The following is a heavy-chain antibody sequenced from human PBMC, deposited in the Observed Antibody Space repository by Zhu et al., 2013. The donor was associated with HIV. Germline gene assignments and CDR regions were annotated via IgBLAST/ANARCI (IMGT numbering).Heavy chain of an antibody. CDR3: ARDVSQGGETYRWRGNWFDP. J-gene: IGHJ5*02. CDR1: GYTFTGYY. CDR2: INPTSAGT. Sequence: QVQLVQSGAEVKKPGASVKVSCKASGYTFTGYYMHWVRQAPGQGLEWMGWINPTSAGTKYAQKFQGRVTMTTDTSTSTAYMELRSLKSDDTAVYYCARDVSQGGETYRWRGNWFDPWGQGTLVTVSS. D-gene: IGHD3-16*02. V-gene: IGHV1-2*02.